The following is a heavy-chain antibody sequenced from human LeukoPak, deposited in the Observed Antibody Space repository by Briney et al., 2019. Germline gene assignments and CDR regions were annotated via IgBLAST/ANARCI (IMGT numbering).Heavy chain of an antibody. J-gene: IGHJ1*01. CDR3: ARSMAPSGSLYFQH. CDR1: GYTFTGYY. CDR2: IDANSGGT. V-gene: IGHV1-2*02. D-gene: IGHD6-13*01. Sequence: ASVKVSCKASGYTFTGYYLHWVRQAPGQGLEWMGWIDANSGGTNYAQTFEGRVTMTRDTSISTAYMELSRLRSDDTAVYYCARSMAPSGSLYFQHWGQGTLVTVSS.